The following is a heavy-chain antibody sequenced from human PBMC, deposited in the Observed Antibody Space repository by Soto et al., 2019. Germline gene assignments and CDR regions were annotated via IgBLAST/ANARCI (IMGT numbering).Heavy chain of an antibody. CDR3: ARAHDSSWYFADFIGGYYYGMDV. J-gene: IGHJ6*02. Sequence: SVKVSCKASGGTFSSYAISWVRQAPGQGLEWMGGIIPIFGTANYAQKFQGRVTITADESTSTAYMELSSLRSEDTAVYYCARAHDSSWYFADFIGGYYYGMDVWGQGTTVTVPS. CDR2: IIPIFGTA. CDR1: GGTFSSYA. V-gene: IGHV1-69*13. D-gene: IGHD6-13*01.